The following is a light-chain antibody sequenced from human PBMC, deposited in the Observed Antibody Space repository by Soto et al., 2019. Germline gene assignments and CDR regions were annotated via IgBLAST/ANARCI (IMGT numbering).Light chain of an antibody. CDR3: CSYAGSYIYV. CDR1: SSDVGGYNY. Sequence: QSALTQPRSVSGSPGQSVTISCTGTSSDVGGYNYVSWYQQHPGKAPKLMIYDVSKRPSGVPDRFSGSKSGNTASLTISGLQAEDEAYYYCCSYAGSYIYVFGTGTKLTVL. CDR2: DVS. J-gene: IGLJ1*01. V-gene: IGLV2-11*01.